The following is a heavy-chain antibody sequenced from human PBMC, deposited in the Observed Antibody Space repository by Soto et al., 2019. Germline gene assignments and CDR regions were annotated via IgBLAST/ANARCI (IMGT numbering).Heavy chain of an antibody. CDR2: IFWDDDK. Sequence: SGPTLVNPTQTLTLTCTFSGFSLSTSGVGVGWIRQPPGKALEWLGIIFWDDDKRYRPSLKSRLTITKDTSKNQLVLTMTNMDPVDTGTYYCAHRLNHNWFDPWGQGTLVTVSS. J-gene: IGHJ5*02. CDR3: AHRLNHNWFDP. V-gene: IGHV2-5*02. CDR1: GFSLSTSGVG.